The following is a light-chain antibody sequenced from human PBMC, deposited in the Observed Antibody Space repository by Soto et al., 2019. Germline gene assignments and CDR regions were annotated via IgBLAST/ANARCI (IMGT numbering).Light chain of an antibody. CDR2: DVS. Sequence: QSALTQPASVSGSPGQSITIFCTGTSSDVGGYNYVSWYQQHPGKAPKLMIYDVSNRPSGVSNRFSGSKSGNTASLTISGLQAEDEADYTSSSTLLYVFGTGTKVTVL. J-gene: IGLJ1*01. V-gene: IGLV2-14*01. CDR3: SSTLLYV. CDR1: SSDVGGYNY.